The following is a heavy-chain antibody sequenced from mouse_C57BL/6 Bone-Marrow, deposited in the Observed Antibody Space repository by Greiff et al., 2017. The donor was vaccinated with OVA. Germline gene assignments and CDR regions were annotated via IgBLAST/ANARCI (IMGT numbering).Heavy chain of an antibody. D-gene: IGHD2-4*01. J-gene: IGHJ3*01. CDR1: GYTFTSYW. CDR3: ARKGIYYDLAY. Sequence: QVQLQQPGAELVKPGASVKLSCKASGYTFTSYWMHWVKQRPGQGLEWIGMIHPNSGSTNYNEKFKSKATLTVDKSSSTAYMQLSSLTSEDSAVYYCARKGIYYDLAYWGQGTLVTVSA. CDR2: IHPNSGST. V-gene: IGHV1-64*01.